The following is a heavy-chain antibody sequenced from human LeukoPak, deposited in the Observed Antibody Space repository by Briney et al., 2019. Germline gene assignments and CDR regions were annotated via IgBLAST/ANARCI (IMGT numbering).Heavy chain of an antibody. V-gene: IGHV4-39*01. J-gene: IGHJ3*01. D-gene: IGHD4-23*01. CDR1: GDSISSNSHS. CDR3: ARPVPYGGTTIGSDAFDV. CDR2: IFYSGST. Sequence: SETPSLTCTVSGDSISSNSHSWGWIRQPPGKGLEWIGSIFYSGSTYYNPSLKSRVIISVDTSKNQFSLKVSSVTATDTAVYYCARPVPYGGTTIGSDAFDVWGPGTKVTVSS.